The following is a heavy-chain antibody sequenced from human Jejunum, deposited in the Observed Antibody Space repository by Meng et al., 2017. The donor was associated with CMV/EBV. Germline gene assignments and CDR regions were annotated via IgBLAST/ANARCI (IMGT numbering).Heavy chain of an antibody. CDR2: IYSGGRT. V-gene: IGHV3-53*01. D-gene: IGHD6-6*01. Sequence: GFTVRSNYMTWVRQAPGKGLEWVSIIYSGGRTNYADSVKGRFTISRDNSKSTLYLQMNSLRAEDTAVYYCARDPGPYSTSSNAFDIWGQGTMVTV. CDR3: ARDPGPYSTSSNAFDI. CDR1: GFTVRSNY. J-gene: IGHJ3*02.